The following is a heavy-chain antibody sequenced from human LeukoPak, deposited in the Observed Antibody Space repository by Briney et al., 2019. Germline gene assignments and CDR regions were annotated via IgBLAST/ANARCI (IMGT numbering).Heavy chain of an antibody. V-gene: IGHV1-69*02. CDR2: IIPILGIA. D-gene: IGHD3-22*01. J-gene: IGHJ4*02. CDR3: ATLRGYYYDSRGYYPPFDY. CDR1: GGTFSSYT. Sequence: SVKVSCKASGGTFSSYTISWVRQAPGQGLEWMGRIIPILGIANYAQKFQGRVTITADKSTSTAYMELSSLRSEDTAVYYCATLRGYYYDSRGYYPPFDYWGQGTLVAVSS.